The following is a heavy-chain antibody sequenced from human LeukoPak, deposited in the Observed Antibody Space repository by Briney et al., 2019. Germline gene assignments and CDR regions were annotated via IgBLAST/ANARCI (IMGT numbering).Heavy chain of an antibody. J-gene: IGHJ3*02. Sequence: SQTLPLTCTVSGGSISSGSYYWSWIRQPAGKGLEWIGHIYTSGSTNYNPSLKSRVTISVDTSKNQFSLKLSSVTAADTAVYYCARAEYYYDSSGADDAFDIWGQGAMVTVSS. V-gene: IGHV4-61*09. CDR1: GGSISSGSYY. CDR3: ARAEYYYDSSGADDAFDI. CDR2: IYTSGST. D-gene: IGHD3-22*01.